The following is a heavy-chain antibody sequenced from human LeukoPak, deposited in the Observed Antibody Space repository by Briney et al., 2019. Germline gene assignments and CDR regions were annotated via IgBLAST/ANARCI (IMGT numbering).Heavy chain of an antibody. V-gene: IGHV1-24*01. CDR3: ATAHYFASGTYYNGVWFDP. CDR1: GYTLTEIS. J-gene: IGHJ5*02. Sequence: ASVKVSCKVTGYTLTEISMHWVRQAPGKGLEWMAGFDPEDGETMYAQKIQGRVTMTEDTSTATFYMELSSLTSDDTAVYYCATAHYFASGTYYNGVWFDPWGQGTLVTVSS. D-gene: IGHD3-10*01. CDR2: FDPEDGET.